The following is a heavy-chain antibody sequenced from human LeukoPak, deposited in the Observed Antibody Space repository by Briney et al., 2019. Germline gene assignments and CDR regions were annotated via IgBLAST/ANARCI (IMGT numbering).Heavy chain of an antibody. CDR1: GGTFSSYA. D-gene: IGHD5-18*01. V-gene: IGHV1-69*06. Sequence: GASVKVSCKASGGTFSSYAISWVRQAPGQGLEWMGGIIPIFGTANYAQKFQGRVTITADKSTSTAYMELSSLRSEDTAVYYCAGDSYGAFDAFDIWGQGTMVTVSS. J-gene: IGHJ3*02. CDR3: AGDSYGAFDAFDI. CDR2: IIPIFGTA.